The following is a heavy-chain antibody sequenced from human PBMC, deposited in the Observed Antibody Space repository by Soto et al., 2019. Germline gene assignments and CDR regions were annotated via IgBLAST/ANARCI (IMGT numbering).Heavy chain of an antibody. V-gene: IGHV4-39*01. CDR2: IYYRGNA. J-gene: IGHJ4*02. CDR3: ARLEGLATISYYFDF. D-gene: IGHD3-9*01. Sequence: SETLSLTCSGSDESIKRDKYFLGWVRQPPGKGLEWIGSIYYRGNAYYNPSLQTRVTISLDKSKSQFSLKLNSVTAADSAVYFCARLEGLATISYYFDFWGPGALVTVSS. CDR1: DESIKRDKYF.